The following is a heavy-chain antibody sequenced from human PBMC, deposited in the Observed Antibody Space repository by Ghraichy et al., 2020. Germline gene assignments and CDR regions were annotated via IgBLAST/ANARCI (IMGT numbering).Heavy chain of an antibody. CDR2: TIGTGAST. V-gene: IGHV3-23*01. CDR3: AKRDDEGGGFDI. Sequence: GGSLRLSCAASGFTLSTYDMSWVRQAPGKGLEWVSVTIGTGASTYYADSVKGRFTISRDNSKNTLYLQMNSLRAEDTAVYYCAKRDDEGGGFDIWGQGTMVTVSS. J-gene: IGHJ3*02. CDR1: GFTLSTYD. D-gene: IGHD4-23*01.